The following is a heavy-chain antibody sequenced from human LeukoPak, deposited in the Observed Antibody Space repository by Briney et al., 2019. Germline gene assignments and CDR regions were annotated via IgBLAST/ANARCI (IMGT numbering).Heavy chain of an antibody. J-gene: IGHJ4*02. D-gene: IGHD3-9*01. CDR1: GGFISSYY. CDR3: LKLGGAYDILTGYYPYYFDY. Sequence: PSETLSLTCTVSGGFISSYYWSWIRQPPGKGLEWIGYIYYSGSTNYNPSLKSRVTISVDTSKNQFSLKLRSVTAADTAVYYWLKLGGAYDILTGYYPYYFDYWGQGTLVTVSS. V-gene: IGHV4-59*01. CDR2: IYYSGST.